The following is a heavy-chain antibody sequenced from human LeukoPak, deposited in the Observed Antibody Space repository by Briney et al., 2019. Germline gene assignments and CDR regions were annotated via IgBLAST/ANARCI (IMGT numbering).Heavy chain of an antibody. CDR2: IYYSGST. J-gene: IGHJ4*02. D-gene: IGHD5-12*01. Sequence: SETLSLTCTVSGGSISSYYWSLIRQPPGNRLEWIVNIYYSGSTSYNPSLESRVTISVDTSKNQFSLRLRSVTAADTAVYYCAAKDIVATIAYFDYWGQGILVTVSS. CDR1: GGSISSYY. V-gene: IGHV4-59*08. CDR3: AAKDIVATIAYFDY.